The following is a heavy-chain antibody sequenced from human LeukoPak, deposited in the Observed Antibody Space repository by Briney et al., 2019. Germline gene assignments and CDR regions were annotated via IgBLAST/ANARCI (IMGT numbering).Heavy chain of an antibody. V-gene: IGHV3-74*01. J-gene: IGHJ4*02. Sequence: GGSLRLSCAASGFTFSSYWMHWVRQAPGKGLVWVSRINSDGCSTSYADSVKGRFTISRDNAKNTLYLQMNSLRAEDTAVYYCASYLTDYHFFDYWGQGTLVTVSS. CDR1: GFTFSSYW. D-gene: IGHD3-3*01. CDR3: ASYLTDYHFFDY. CDR2: INSDGCST.